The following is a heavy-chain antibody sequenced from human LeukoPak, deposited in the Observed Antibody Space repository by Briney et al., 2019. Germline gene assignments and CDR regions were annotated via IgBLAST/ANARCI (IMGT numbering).Heavy chain of an antibody. CDR3: ASDLWGVGPSLVGYYFDH. CDR1: GYTFTAYY. D-gene: IGHD1-26*01. J-gene: IGHJ4*02. V-gene: IGHV1-2*02. CDR2: INPSRGGT. Sequence: ASVKVSCKASGYTFTAYYMHWVRQAPGQGLEWMGWINPSRGGTNYAQNFQGRVTMTRDTSISTAYMELSRLRSDDTAVYYCASDLWGVGPSLVGYYFDHWGQGTRVTVSS.